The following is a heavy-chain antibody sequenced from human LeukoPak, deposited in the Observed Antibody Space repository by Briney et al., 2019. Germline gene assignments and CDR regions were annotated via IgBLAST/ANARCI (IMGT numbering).Heavy chain of an antibody. CDR2: ISSSSSYI. D-gene: IGHD2-2*01. CDR1: GFTFSSYS. J-gene: IGHJ3*02. V-gene: IGHV3-21*01. Sequence: GGSLRLSCAASGFTFSSYSMNWVRQAPGRGLEWVSSISSSSSYIYYADSVKGRFTISRDNAKNSLYLQMNSLRAEDTAVYYCARRRLVVVPAANDAFDIWGQGTMVTVSS. CDR3: ARRRLVVVPAANDAFDI.